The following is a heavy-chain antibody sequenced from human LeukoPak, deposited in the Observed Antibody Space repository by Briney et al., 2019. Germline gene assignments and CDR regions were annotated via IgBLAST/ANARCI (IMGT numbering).Heavy chain of an antibody. V-gene: IGHV4-4*02. D-gene: IGHD3-9*01. Sequence: PSGTLSLTCAVSGVSISSSEWWIWVRQPPGQGLEWIGEIHRDGRTRYNPSLKSRVTMSMDSSKNQFSLSVSSVTAADTAIYYCGKTDIYFNPIDYWGPGSLVTVSS. J-gene: IGHJ4*02. CDR2: IHRDGRT. CDR3: GKTDIYFNPIDY. CDR1: GVSISSSEW.